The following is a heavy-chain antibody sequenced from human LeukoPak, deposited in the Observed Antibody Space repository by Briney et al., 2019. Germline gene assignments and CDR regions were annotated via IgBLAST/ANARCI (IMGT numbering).Heavy chain of an antibody. J-gene: IGHJ4*02. D-gene: IGHD6-13*01. CDR3: TTYSDVSLDY. CDR1: GFTFSSYG. CDR2: IKSKTDGGTT. V-gene: IGHV3-15*01. Sequence: GGSLRLSCAASGFTFSSYGMSWVRQAPGKGLEWVGRIKSKTDGGTTDFAAPVKGRFVISREDSKNTLYLQIKSLKIEDTAVYYCTTYSDVSLDYWGQGTLVTVSS.